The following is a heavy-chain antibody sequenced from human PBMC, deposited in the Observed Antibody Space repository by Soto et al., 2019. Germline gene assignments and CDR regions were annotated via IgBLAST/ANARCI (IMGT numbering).Heavy chain of an antibody. CDR1: GYSFTTYR. D-gene: IGHD6-13*01. Sequence: EVQLVQSGAEVKKPGESLKISCKGSGYSFTTYRIGWIRQMPGKGLEWMGIIYPGDSETRYSPSFQGQVTISADKSNTTAYLQWSGLKASDTSMYSCARQRTEAAFDAFDIWGQGTMLTVSS. J-gene: IGHJ3*02. CDR2: IYPGDSET. CDR3: ARQRTEAAFDAFDI. V-gene: IGHV5-51*01.